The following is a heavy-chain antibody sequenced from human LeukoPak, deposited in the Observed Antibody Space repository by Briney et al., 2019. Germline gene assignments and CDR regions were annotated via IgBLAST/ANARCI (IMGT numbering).Heavy chain of an antibody. J-gene: IGHJ4*02. CDR1: GFTFSSYS. Sequence: AGGSLRLSCAASGFTFSSYSMNWVRQAPGKGLEWVGFTKSNTYGGTTEYAASVKGRFTISRDESKSIAYLQMNSLKTDDTAVYFCTCYNSGWHRHFDYWGQGTLVTVSS. CDR3: TCYNSGWHRHFDY. D-gene: IGHD6-19*01. V-gene: IGHV3-49*04. CDR2: TKSNTYGGTT.